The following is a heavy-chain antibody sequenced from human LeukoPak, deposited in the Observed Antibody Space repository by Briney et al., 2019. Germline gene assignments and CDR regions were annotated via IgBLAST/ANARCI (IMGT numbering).Heavy chain of an antibody. J-gene: IGHJ4*02. CDR3: AREIGDFDY. V-gene: IGHV1-2*02. CDR1: GYTFTGYY. CDR2: INPNSGGT. D-gene: IGHD2/OR15-2a*01. Sequence: ASVKVSCKASGYTFTGYYMHWVRQAPGQGPEWMGWINPNSGGTYYVQKFQGRVTLTRDTSINTAYMELSRLTSDDTAVYYCAREIGDFDYWGQGTLVTVSS.